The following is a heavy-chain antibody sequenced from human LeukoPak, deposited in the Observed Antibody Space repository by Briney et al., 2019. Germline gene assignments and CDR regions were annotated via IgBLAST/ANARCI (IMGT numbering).Heavy chain of an antibody. CDR2: ISSSGSTI. CDR1: GFTFSSYS. Sequence: PGGSLRLSCAASGFTFSSYSMNLVRQAPGKGLEWVSYISSSGSTIYYADSVKGRFTISRDNAKNSLYLQMNSLRAEDTAVYYCAELGITMIGGVWGKGTTVTISS. V-gene: IGHV3-48*04. D-gene: IGHD3-10*02. J-gene: IGHJ6*04. CDR3: AELGITMIGGV.